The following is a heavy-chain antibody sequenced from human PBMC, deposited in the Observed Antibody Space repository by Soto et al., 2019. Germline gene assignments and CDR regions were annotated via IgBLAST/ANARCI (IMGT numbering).Heavy chain of an antibody. D-gene: IGHD1-1*01. CDR1: GFTFSYYG. J-gene: IGHJ4*02. CDR3: ARDLEGPFDY. Sequence: QVQLVESGGGVVQPGRSLRLSCAASGFTFSYYGMHWVRQAPGKGLEWVAVIWYDRSNKYYADSVKGRFTISRDNSKNTLYLQMNSLRAEDTAVYYCARDLEGPFDYWGQGTLVTVSS. CDR2: IWYDRSNK. V-gene: IGHV3-33*01.